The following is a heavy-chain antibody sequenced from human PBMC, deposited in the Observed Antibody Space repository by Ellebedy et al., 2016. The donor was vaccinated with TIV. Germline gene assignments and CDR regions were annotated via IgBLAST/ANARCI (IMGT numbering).Heavy chain of an antibody. J-gene: IGHJ5*02. CDR3: ARGTYYDFWSGYPYNWFDP. CDR1: GYTFTSYD. CDR2: MNPNSGNT. Sequence: ASVKVSXKASGYTFTSYDINWVRQATGQGLEWMGWMNPNSGNTGYAQKFQGRVTMTRNTSISTAYMELSSLRSEDTAVYYCARGTYYDFWSGYPYNWFDPWGQGTLVTVSS. V-gene: IGHV1-8*01. D-gene: IGHD3-3*01.